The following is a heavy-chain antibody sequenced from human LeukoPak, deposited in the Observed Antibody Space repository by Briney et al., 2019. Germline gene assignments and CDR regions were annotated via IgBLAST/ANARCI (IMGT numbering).Heavy chain of an antibody. CDR2: ISTSNATT. CDR1: GYTFTNYG. J-gene: IGHJ4*02. Sequence: ASVKVSCKASGYTFTNYGISWVRQAPGQGLEWMGWISTSNATTNYAQKLQGRVTMTTDTSTSTAYMELRSLKSDDTAVYYCARDYCSGGKCYSRVGQYWGQGTLVTVSS. V-gene: IGHV1-18*01. D-gene: IGHD2-15*01. CDR3: ARDYCSGGKCYSRVGQY.